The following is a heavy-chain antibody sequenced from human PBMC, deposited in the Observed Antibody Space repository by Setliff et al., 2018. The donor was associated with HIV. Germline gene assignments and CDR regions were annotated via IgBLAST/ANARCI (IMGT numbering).Heavy chain of an antibody. CDR3: AADPQTGTTSYDAFDI. D-gene: IGHD1-7*01. Sequence: ASVKVSCKASGYTFGSYDINWVRQATGQGLEWMGWMNPNSGNTGCAQKFQGRVTMTRDTSISTAYMELNNLKFEDTAVYYCAADPQTGTTSYDAFDIWGQGTVVTVSS. V-gene: IGHV1-8*02. CDR2: MNPNSGNT. CDR1: GYTFGSYD. J-gene: IGHJ3*02.